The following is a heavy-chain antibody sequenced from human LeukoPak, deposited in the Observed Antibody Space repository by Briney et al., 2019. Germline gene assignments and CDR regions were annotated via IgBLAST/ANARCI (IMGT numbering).Heavy chain of an antibody. Sequence: PGGSLRLSCAASGFTFDDYAVHWVRQAPEKGLEWVSGISWNSGSIGYADSVKGRFTISRDNSKNTLYLQMNSLRAEDTAVYYCAWGRGGGEVFDYWGQGTLVTVSS. CDR3: AWGRGGGEVFDY. J-gene: IGHJ4*02. CDR2: ISWNSGSI. D-gene: IGHD3-10*01. CDR1: GFTFDDYA. V-gene: IGHV3-9*01.